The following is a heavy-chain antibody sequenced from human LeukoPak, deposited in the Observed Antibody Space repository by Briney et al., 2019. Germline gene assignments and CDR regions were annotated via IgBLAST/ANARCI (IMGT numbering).Heavy chain of an antibody. D-gene: IGHD3-9*01. V-gene: IGHV3-30*18. J-gene: IGHJ4*02. CDR1: GFTFSSYG. CDR2: ISYDGSNK. Sequence: AGGSLRLSCAASGFTFSSYGMHWVRQAPGKGLEWVAVISYDGSNKYYADSVKGRFTISRDNSKNTLYLQMNSLRAEDTAVYYCAKNGGDYDTLTPFDYWGQGTLVTVSS. CDR3: AKNGGDYDTLTPFDY.